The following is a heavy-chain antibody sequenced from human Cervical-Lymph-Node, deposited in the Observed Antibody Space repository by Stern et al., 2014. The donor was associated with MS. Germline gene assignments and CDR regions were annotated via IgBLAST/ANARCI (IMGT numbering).Heavy chain of an antibody. D-gene: IGHD4-23*01. Sequence: VQLVQSGPEVKKPGASVKVSCKTSGYTFSNYAITWMRQAPGQGLEWMGWMHPYNGDTSYTQKLQGRVTMTTDTSTTTAYMELRSLKSDDTAVYYCARLDYGGYWFDPWGQGTLVTVSS. J-gene: IGHJ5*02. CDR3: ARLDYGGYWFDP. CDR2: MHPYNGDT. CDR1: GYTFSNYA. V-gene: IGHV1-18*01.